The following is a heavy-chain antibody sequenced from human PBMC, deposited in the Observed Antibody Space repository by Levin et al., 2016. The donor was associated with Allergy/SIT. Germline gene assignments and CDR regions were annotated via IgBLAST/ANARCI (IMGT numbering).Heavy chain of an antibody. Sequence: ASVKVSCKASGYTFTSYAMQWVRQAPGQRLEWMGWINAGNGNTKYSQKFQGRVTFTRDTSASTAYMELSSLRSEDTAVYYCARGAYGDLYFQHWGQGTLVAVSS. CDR3: ARGAYGDLYFQH. CDR2: INAGNGNT. V-gene: IGHV1-3*01. CDR1: GYTFTSYA. D-gene: IGHD4-17*01. J-gene: IGHJ1*01.